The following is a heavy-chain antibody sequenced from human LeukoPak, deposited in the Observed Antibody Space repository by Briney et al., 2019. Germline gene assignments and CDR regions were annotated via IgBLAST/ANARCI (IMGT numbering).Heavy chain of an antibody. CDR3: ARGFITMVRGVIIRSGMDV. CDR1: GYTFTSYA. D-gene: IGHD3-10*01. Sequence: GASVKVSCKASGYTFTSYAMHWVRQAPGQRGEGMGWINACNGKTKYSQKFQGRVTITRDTSASTAYMELSSPRSEHTAVYYCARGFITMVRGVIIRSGMDVWGKGTTVTVSS. CDR2: INACNGKT. J-gene: IGHJ6*04. V-gene: IGHV1-3*01.